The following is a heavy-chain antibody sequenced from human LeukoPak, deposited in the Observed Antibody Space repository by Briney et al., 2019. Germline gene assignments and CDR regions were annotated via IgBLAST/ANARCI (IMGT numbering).Heavy chain of an antibody. CDR2: MNPNSGNT. Sequence: ASVKVSCKASGYTFTSYDINWVRQATGQGLEWMGWMNPNSGNTGYAQKFQGRVTMTRNTSISRAYMELSSLRSEDTAVYYCARGGGYCSGGSCYGYLYYYYYYSMDVWGKGTTVTISS. J-gene: IGHJ6*03. CDR3: ARGGGYCSGGSCYGYLYYYYYYSMDV. D-gene: IGHD2-15*01. CDR1: GYTFTSYD. V-gene: IGHV1-8*01.